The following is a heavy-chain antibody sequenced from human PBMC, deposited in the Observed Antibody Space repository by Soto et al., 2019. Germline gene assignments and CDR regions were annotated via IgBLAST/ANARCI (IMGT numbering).Heavy chain of an antibody. Sequence: QLQLEESGPGLVKPSETLSLTCTVSGDSISSSNSHWGWTRQPPGKGLEYIGSVYYGGAIFYSGNIYYNPSLKSRVTISVDTSKNQFSLRLSSVTAADTGVYYCVRYDRINMKPYSPEVFHIWGQGTMVTVSS. V-gene: IGHV4-39*01. CDR3: VRYDRINMKPYSPEVFHI. J-gene: IGHJ3*02. CDR2: IFYSGNI. D-gene: IGHD3-3*02. CDR1: GDSISSSNSH.